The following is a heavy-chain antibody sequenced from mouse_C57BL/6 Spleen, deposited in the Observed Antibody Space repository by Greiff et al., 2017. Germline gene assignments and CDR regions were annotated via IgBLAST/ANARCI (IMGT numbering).Heavy chain of an antibody. CDR2: ISSGGSYT. V-gene: IGHV5-6*02. Sequence: EVKLMESGGDLVKPGGSLKLSCAASGFTFSSYGMSWVRQPPDKRLEWVATISSGGSYTYYPDSVKGRFNISRNNAKNTLYLLMSSLKSEDTTMYYCSRRSSSGYRAMDYWGQGTSVTVSS. D-gene: IGHD3-2*02. CDR1: GFTFSSYG. CDR3: SRRSSSGYRAMDY. J-gene: IGHJ4*01.